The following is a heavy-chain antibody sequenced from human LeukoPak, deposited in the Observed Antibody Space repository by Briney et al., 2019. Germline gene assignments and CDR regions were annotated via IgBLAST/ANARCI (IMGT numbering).Heavy chain of an antibody. CDR2: ISYDGSNK. V-gene: IGHV3-30*04. CDR1: GFTFSRYA. Sequence: PGGSLRLSCAASGFTFSRYAMHWVRQAPGKGLEWVAVISYDGSNKCYADSVKGRFTISRDNSKNTLYLQMNSLRAEDTAVYYCARDGRYCSSTSCYPGPNWFDPWGQGTLVTVSS. D-gene: IGHD2-2*01. CDR3: ARDGRYCSSTSCYPGPNWFDP. J-gene: IGHJ5*02.